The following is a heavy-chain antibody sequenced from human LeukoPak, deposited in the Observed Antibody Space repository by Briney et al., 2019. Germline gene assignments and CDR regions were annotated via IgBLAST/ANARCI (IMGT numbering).Heavy chain of an antibody. CDR2: IYYSGST. Sequence: SETLSLTCTVSGGSISSGGYYWSWIRQHPGKGLEWIGYIYYSGSTYSNPSLKSRVTISVDTSKNQFSLNLSSVTAADTAVYYCARYCSSTNCYKGGFDPWGQGILVAVSS. CDR1: GGSISSGGYY. D-gene: IGHD2-2*02. J-gene: IGHJ5*02. V-gene: IGHV4-31*03. CDR3: ARYCSSTNCYKGGFDP.